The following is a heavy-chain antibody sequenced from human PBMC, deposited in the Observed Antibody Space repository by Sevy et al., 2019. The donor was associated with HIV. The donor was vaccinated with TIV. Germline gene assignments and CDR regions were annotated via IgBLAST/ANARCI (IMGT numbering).Heavy chain of an antibody. CDR3: AAGPVGVGIINWFDP. Sequence: ASVKVSCKASGGTFSSYAISWVRQAPGQGLEWMGRIIPILGIANYAQKFQGRVTITADKSTSTAYMELSSLRSEDTAVYYCAAGPVGVGIINWFDPWGQGTLVTVSS. CDR1: GGTFSSYA. V-gene: IGHV1-69*04. D-gene: IGHD3-3*01. J-gene: IGHJ5*02. CDR2: IIPILGIA.